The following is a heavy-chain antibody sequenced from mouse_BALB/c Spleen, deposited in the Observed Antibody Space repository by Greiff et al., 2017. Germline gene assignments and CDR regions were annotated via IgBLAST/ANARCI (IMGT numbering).Heavy chain of an antibody. D-gene: IGHD2-2*01. J-gene: IGHJ4*01. CDR3: ARRGGYDGYAMDY. CDR1: GFTFSSYA. V-gene: IGHV5-9-3*01. Sequence: EVKLVESGGGLVKPGGSLKLSCAASGFTFSSYAMSWVRQTPEKRLEWVATISSGGSYTYYPDSVKGRFTISRDNAKNTLYLQMSSLRSEDTAMYYCARRGGYDGYAMDYWGQGTSVTVSS. CDR2: ISSGGSYT.